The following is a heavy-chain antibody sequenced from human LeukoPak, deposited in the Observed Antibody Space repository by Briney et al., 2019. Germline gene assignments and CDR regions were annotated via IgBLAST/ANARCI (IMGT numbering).Heavy chain of an antibody. V-gene: IGHV3-11*01. J-gene: IGHJ3*01. CDR2: TRVSDNNL. CDR3: ARRIKGTTCHAFDF. Sequence: GGSLRLSCAASGFIFSDYPMSWIGQAPGKGLQWLAYTRVSDNNLYYADSVKGRFTISRDNAQTSLYLQMNSLRAEDTAVYYCARRIKGTTCHAFDFWGQGTMVTVSS. D-gene: IGHD1-26*01. CDR1: GFIFSDYP.